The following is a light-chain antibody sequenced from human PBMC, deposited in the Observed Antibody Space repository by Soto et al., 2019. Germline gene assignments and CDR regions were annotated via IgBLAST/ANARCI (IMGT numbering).Light chain of an antibody. CDR1: SSNVGGYNY. Sequence: QSALTQPASVSGSPGQSITISCTGTSSNVGGYNYVSWYQQHPGKAPKLMIYDVNNRPSGVSNRFSGSKSGNTATLTISGLQAEDEADYYCRSYTSSRTPVVFGGGTKLTVL. CDR2: DVN. CDR3: RSYTSSRTPVV. V-gene: IGLV2-14*01. J-gene: IGLJ2*01.